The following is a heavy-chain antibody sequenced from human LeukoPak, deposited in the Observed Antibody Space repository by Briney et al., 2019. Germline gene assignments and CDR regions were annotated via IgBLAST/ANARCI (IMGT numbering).Heavy chain of an antibody. CDR3: AHKSAAGVFDP. Sequence: SGPTLVNPTQTLTLTCTFSGFSLGTSELAVGWIRQPPGKALEWLALIYWDDDKRYSPSLKSRLTVTKDTSKNQVVLTMTNMDPVDTATFYCAHKSAAGVFDPWGQGTLVTVSS. CDR2: IYWDDDK. V-gene: IGHV2-5*02. J-gene: IGHJ5*02. CDR1: GFSLGTSELA. D-gene: IGHD6-13*01.